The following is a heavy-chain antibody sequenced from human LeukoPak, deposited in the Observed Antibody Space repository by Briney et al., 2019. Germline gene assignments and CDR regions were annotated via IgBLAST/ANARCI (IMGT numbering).Heavy chain of an antibody. CDR3: ARLYGSGSYTFDY. D-gene: IGHD3-10*01. V-gene: IGHV4-59*12. J-gene: IGHJ4*02. Sequence: SETLSLTCTVSGGSISSYYWSWIRQPPGKGLEWIGYIYYSGSTYYNPSLKSRVTISVDTSKNQFSLKLSSVTAADTAVYYCARLYGSGSYTFDYWGQGTLVTVSS. CDR2: IYYSGST. CDR1: GGSISSYY.